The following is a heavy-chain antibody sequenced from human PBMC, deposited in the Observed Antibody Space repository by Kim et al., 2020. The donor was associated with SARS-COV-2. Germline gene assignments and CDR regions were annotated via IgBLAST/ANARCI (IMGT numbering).Heavy chain of an antibody. J-gene: IGHJ3*02. CDR2: IYSGGST. D-gene: IGHD6-13*01. CDR3: ARDLRIAAAGSI. Sequence: GGSLRLSCAASGFTVSSNYMSWVRQAPGKGLEWVSVIYSGGSTYYADSVKGRFTISRDNSKNTLYLQMNSLRAEDTAVYYCARDLRIAAAGSIWGQGTMVTVSS. V-gene: IGHV3-53*01. CDR1: GFTVSSNY.